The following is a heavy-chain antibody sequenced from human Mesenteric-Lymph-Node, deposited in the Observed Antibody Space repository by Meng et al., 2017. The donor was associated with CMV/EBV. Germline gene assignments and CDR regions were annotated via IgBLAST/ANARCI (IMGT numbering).Heavy chain of an antibody. Sequence: ESLRLSCTVSGGSVSSGSYYRSWIRQPPGKGLEWIGYIYYSGSTNYNPSLKSRVTISVDTSKNQFSLKLNSVTAADTAVYYCARVSKMVRGVLDYWGQGTLVTVSS. CDR2: IYYSGST. D-gene: IGHD3-10*01. V-gene: IGHV4-61*01. J-gene: IGHJ4*02. CDR3: ARVSKMVRGVLDY. CDR1: GGSVSSGSYY.